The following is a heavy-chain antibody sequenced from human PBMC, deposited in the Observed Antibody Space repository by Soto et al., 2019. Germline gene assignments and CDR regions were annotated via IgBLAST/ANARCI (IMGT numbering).Heavy chain of an antibody. V-gene: IGHV4-30-2*01. CDR1: GASITSGSYS. D-gene: IGHD4-17*01. J-gene: IGHJ5*02. Sequence: QLQLQESGSGLVKPSQTLSLTCSVSGASITSGSYSWSWVRQAPGKGLEWIGNIHVSGYTSFSPSLKSRVSMSVATSKNQFSLNLMSVTAADTAVYYCARGGAVRPNCHVPLDPWGRGSLVTVSS. CDR3: ARGGAVRPNCHVPLDP. CDR2: IHVSGYT.